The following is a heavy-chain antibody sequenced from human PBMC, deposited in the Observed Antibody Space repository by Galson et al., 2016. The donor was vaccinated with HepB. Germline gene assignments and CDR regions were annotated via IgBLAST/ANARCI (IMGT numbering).Heavy chain of an antibody. Sequence: SLRLSCAASGFSFSSHGMHWVRQAPGKGLEWVALISHDGSDKFYAVSVKGRFTISRDNSKNTLYLQMNSLRAEDTAAYYCAKDLGARYDFWSGSRGYYNYYGMDVWGQGTTVTFSS. CDR1: GFSFSSHG. V-gene: IGHV3-30*18. D-gene: IGHD3-3*01. CDR2: ISHDGSDK. J-gene: IGHJ6*02. CDR3: AKDLGARYDFWSGSRGYYNYYGMDV.